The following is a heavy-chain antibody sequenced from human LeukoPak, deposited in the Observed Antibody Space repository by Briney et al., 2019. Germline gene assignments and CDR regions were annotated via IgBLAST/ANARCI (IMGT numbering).Heavy chain of an antibody. V-gene: IGHV1-69*05. J-gene: IGHJ4*02. CDR2: IIPIFGTA. CDR3: AKDHHDYVWGSYRYGYFDY. Sequence: GASVKVSCKASGGTFSSYAISWVRQAPGQGLEWMGGIIPIFGTANYAQKFQGRVTITTDESTSTAYMELSSLRSEDTAVYYCAKDHHDYVWGSYRYGYFDYWGQGTLVTVSS. CDR1: GGTFSSYA. D-gene: IGHD3-16*02.